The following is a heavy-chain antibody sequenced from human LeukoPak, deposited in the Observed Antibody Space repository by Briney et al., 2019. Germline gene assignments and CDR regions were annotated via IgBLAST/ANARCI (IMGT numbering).Heavy chain of an antibody. CDR2: IYHSGST. CDR3: ARGRSPVVEPYYYYGMDV. D-gene: IGHD4-23*01. V-gene: IGHV4-34*01. CDR1: GGSFSGYY. J-gene: IGHJ6*04. Sequence: SETLSLTCAVYGGSFSGYYWSWIRQPPGKGLEWIGEIYHSGSTNYNPSLKSRVTISVDTSKNQFSLKLSSVTAADTAVYYCARGRSPVVEPYYYYGMDVWGKGTTVTVSS.